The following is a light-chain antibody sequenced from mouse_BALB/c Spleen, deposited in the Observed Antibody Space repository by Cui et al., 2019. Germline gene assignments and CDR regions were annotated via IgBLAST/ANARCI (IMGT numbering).Light chain of an antibody. V-gene: IGKV4-74*01. CDR3: HQYHRSPFT. Sequence: QIVLTQSPAIMSASLGERVTMTCTASSSVSSSYLHWYQQKPGSSPKLWIYSTSNLASGVPARFSGSGSGTPYSLTISSMEAEDAATYYCHQYHRSPFTFGSGTKLEIK. J-gene: IGKJ4*01. CDR1: SSVSSSY. CDR2: STS.